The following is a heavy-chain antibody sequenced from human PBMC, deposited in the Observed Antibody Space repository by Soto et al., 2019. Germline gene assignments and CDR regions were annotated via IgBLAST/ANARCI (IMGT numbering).Heavy chain of an antibody. CDR3: ATLRRLGVVSPYFDY. V-gene: IGHV4-59*08. D-gene: IGHD3-10*01. Sequence: SETLSLTCTVSGASINNYHWTWIRQPPGKGLEWIAYIYYTGITNFNPSLKSRVAISMDTSKNQFSLKLRSVTAADTAVYFCATLRRLGVVSPYFDYLGQ. CDR1: GASINNYH. J-gene: IGHJ4*02. CDR2: IYYTGIT.